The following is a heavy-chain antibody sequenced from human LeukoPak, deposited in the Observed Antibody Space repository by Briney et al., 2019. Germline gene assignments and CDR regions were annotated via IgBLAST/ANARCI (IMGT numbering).Heavy chain of an antibody. D-gene: IGHD3-16*01. CDR2: IYYSGST. V-gene: IGHV4-30-4*08. CDR3: ARHGVKGRAFDI. CDR1: GGSISSGDYY. Sequence: SETLSLTCTVSGGSISSGDYYWSWIRQPPGKGLEWIGYIYYSGSTYYNPSLKSRVTISVDTSKNQFSLKLSSVAAADTAVYYCARHGVKGRAFDIWGQGTMVTVSS. J-gene: IGHJ3*02.